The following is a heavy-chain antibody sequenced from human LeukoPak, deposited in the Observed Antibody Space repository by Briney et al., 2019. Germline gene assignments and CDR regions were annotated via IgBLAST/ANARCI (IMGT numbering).Heavy chain of an antibody. CDR1: GGTFSSYA. J-gene: IGHJ6*03. CDR3: ARCGYSYGPRGYYYYMDV. V-gene: IGHV1-69*06. D-gene: IGHD5-18*01. CDR2: IIPIFGTA. Sequence: GASVKVSCKASGGTFSSYAISWVRQAPGQGLEWMGGIIPIFGTANYAQKFQGRVTITADKSTSTAYMELSSLRSEDTAVYYCARCGYSYGPRGYYYYMDVWGKGTTVTISS.